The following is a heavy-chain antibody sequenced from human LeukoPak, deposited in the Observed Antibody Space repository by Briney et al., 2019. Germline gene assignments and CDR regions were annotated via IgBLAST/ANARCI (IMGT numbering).Heavy chain of an antibody. CDR3: AKEGGYCSSGTCYPWWFDP. CDR1: GYTFTGYY. J-gene: IGHJ5*02. Sequence: VASVEVSCKASGYTFTGYYVHWVRQAPGQGIEWMGWINPNSGGTNYAQKFQGRVTMTRDTSISTAYMELSRLRSDDTAVYYCAKEGGYCSSGTCYPWWFDPWGQGTLVTVSS. CDR2: INPNSGGT. D-gene: IGHD2-15*01. V-gene: IGHV1-2*02.